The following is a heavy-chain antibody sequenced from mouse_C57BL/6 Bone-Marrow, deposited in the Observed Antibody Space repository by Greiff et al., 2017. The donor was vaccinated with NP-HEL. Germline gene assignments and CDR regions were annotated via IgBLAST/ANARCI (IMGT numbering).Heavy chain of an antibody. CDR2: ISSGGDYI. V-gene: IGHV5-9-1*02. Sequence: EVQGVESGEGLVKPGGSLKLSCAASGFTFSSYAMSWVRQTPEKRLEWVAYISSGGDYIYYADTVKGRFTISRDNARNTLYLQMSSLKSEDTAMYYCTRPLYGSSQAWFAYWGQGTLVTVSA. J-gene: IGHJ3*01. D-gene: IGHD1-1*01. CDR1: GFTFSSYA. CDR3: TRPLYGSSQAWFAY.